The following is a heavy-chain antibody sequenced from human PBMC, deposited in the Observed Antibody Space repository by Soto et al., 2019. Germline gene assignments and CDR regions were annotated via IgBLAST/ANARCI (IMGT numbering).Heavy chain of an antibody. J-gene: IGHJ6*02. D-gene: IGHD3-3*01. CDR2: IIPIFGTA. Sequence: QVQLVQSGAEVKKPGSSVKVSCKASGGTFSSYAISWVRQAPGQGLEWMGGIIPIFGTANYAQKFQGRVTITADESTSTDYMELSSRRSEDTAVYYCSIVGVGIGMDVWGQGTTVTVSS. CDR1: GGTFSSYA. CDR3: SIVGVGIGMDV. V-gene: IGHV1-69*01.